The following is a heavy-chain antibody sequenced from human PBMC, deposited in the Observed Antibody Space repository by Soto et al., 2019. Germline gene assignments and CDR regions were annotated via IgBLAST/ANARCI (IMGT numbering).Heavy chain of an antibody. Sequence: QVQLQESGPGLVKPSETLSLTCTVSGASISWYYWSWIRKSAGNRLERIGRIDATGTTDYNPSLKSRVMMSVDTSKKQFSLRLRSVTAADTAVYYCVRDGTRTLRDWFDPWGQGISVTVSS. V-gene: IGHV4-4*07. D-gene: IGHD1-1*01. CDR1: GASISWYY. J-gene: IGHJ5*02. CDR3: VRDGTRTLRDWFDP. CDR2: IDATGTT.